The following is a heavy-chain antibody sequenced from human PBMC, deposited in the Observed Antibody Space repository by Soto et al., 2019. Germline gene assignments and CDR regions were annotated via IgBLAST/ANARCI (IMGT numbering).Heavy chain of an antibody. J-gene: IGHJ4*02. CDR3: ARAHKTYGDPFTLGY. CDR2: INAGNGNT. CDR1: GYTFTSYA. V-gene: IGHV1-3*01. Sequence: GASVKVSCKASGYTFTSYAMHWVRQAPGQRLEWMGWINAGNGNTKYSQKYQGRVTITRDTSASTAYMELSSLRSEDTAVYYCARAHKTYGDPFTLGYWGQGTLVTVSS. D-gene: IGHD4-17*01.